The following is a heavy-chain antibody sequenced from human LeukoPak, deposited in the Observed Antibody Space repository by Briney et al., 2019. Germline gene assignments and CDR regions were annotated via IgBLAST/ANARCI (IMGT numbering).Heavy chain of an antibody. CDR3: ASGPFGSGYYMDV. J-gene: IGHJ6*03. CDR1: GYRSTNYW. CDR2: IYPGDSDT. V-gene: IGHV5-51*01. Sequence: GESLKISCKGSGYRSTNYWIGWVRQMPGKGLEWMGIIYPGDSDTRYSPSFQGQVTISADKSISTAYLQWSSLKASDTAMYYCASGPFGSGYYMDVWGKGTTVTISS. D-gene: IGHD3-10*01.